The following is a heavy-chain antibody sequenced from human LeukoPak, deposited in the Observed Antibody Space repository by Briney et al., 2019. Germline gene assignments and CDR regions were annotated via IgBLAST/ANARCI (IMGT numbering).Heavy chain of an antibody. D-gene: IGHD5-12*01. V-gene: IGHV4-30-2*01. CDR1: GGSISSGGYY. J-gene: IGHJ4*02. CDR3: ARYYIVAIDY. Sequence: YPSETLSLTCTVSGGSISSGGYYWSWIRQPPGKGLEWIGYIYHSGSTYYNPSLKSRVTISVDRSKNQFSLKLSSVTAADTAVYYCARYYIVAIDYWGQGTLVTVSS. CDR2: IYHSGST.